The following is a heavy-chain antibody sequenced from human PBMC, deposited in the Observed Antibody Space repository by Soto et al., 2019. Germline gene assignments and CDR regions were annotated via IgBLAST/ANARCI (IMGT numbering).Heavy chain of an antibody. J-gene: IGHJ2*01. CDR3: AIFFFQAEDGIRDL. Sequence: KGLERVVVISFEGRNTYYPEPVKGRFTISRDNSKNTLYLQMTSLRPEDTAVYYCAIFFFQAEDGIRDL. D-gene: IGHD2-21*01. CDR2: ISFEGRNT. V-gene: IGHV3-30*03.